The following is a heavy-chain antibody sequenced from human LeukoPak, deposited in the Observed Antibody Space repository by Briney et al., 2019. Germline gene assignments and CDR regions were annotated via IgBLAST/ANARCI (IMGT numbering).Heavy chain of an antibody. Sequence: GASVKVSCKACGYTFTSYAMHWVRQAPGQRLEWMGWINAGNGNTKYSQKFQGRVTITRDTSASTAYMELSSLRSEDTAVYYCAREGGLMVRGAYDYWGQGTLVTVSS. J-gene: IGHJ4*02. CDR2: INAGNGNT. CDR1: GYTFTSYA. D-gene: IGHD3-10*01. V-gene: IGHV1-3*01. CDR3: AREGGLMVRGAYDY.